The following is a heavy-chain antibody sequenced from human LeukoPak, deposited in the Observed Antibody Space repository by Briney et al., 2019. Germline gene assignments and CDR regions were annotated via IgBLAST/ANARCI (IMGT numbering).Heavy chain of an antibody. CDR1: GYTLTELS. D-gene: IGHD2-8*01. J-gene: IGHJ5*02. Sequence: GASVKVSCKVSGYTLTELSMHWVRPAPGKGLEWMGGFDPEDGETIYAQKFQGRVTMTEDTSTDTAYMELSSLRSEDTAVYYCATTPCTNGVCYTRWFDPWGQGTLVTVSS. CDR3: ATTPCTNGVCYTRWFDP. V-gene: IGHV1-24*01. CDR2: FDPEDGET.